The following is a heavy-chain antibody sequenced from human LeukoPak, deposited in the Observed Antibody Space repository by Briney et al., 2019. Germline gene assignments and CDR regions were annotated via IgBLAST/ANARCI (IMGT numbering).Heavy chain of an antibody. J-gene: IGHJ3*02. CDR2: IYSGRTT. D-gene: IGHD3-10*01. V-gene: IGHV3-66*01. CDR3: ARDPLLGDAFDI. Sequence: GGSLRLSCAASGLTVSSNYMSWVRQAPGMGLEWVSLIYSGRTTYYADSVKGRFTISRDNSKNTLYLQMNSLRLEDTAIYYCARDPLLGDAFDIWGQGTMVTVSP. CDR1: GLTVSSNY.